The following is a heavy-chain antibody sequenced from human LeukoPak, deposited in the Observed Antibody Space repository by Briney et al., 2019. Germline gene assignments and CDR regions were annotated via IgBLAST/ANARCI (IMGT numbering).Heavy chain of an antibody. Sequence: PGGSLRLSCAASGFTFNDYAMSWVRQAPGQGLQWVSSVSGSGDSTEYADPVKGRFTISRDNSNNTLYLQMNSLRADDTAMYYRVKDHLGMDMIVVVLDSWGLGTLVTVSS. CDR2: VSGSGDST. V-gene: IGHV3-23*01. CDR1: GFTFNDYA. J-gene: IGHJ4*02. D-gene: IGHD3-22*01. CDR3: VKDHLGMDMIVVVLDS.